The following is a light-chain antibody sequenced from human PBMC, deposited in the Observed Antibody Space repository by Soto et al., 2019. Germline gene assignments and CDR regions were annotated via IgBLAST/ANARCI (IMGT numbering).Light chain of an antibody. Sequence: DSVLTQSPGTLSLSPGESATLSCRASQSVSSNHLAWYQQKPGRAPRLLIYNASNRATGIQVRFSGSGSGTEFTLTITSLQSEDSAVYYCQQYGSSGTCGQGTKVDIK. J-gene: IGKJ1*01. V-gene: IGKV3-20*01. CDR3: QQYGSSGT. CDR2: NAS. CDR1: QSVSSNH.